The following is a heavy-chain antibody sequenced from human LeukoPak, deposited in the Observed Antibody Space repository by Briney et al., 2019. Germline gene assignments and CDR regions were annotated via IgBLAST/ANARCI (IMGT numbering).Heavy chain of an antibody. CDR3: ARAMVRGVRRRWFDP. D-gene: IGHD3-10*01. V-gene: IGHV1-2*02. Sequence: ASVKVSCKASGYTFASYGISWVRQAPGQGLEWMGWINPNSGGTNYAQKFQGRVTMTRDTSISTAYMELSRLRSDDTAVYYCARAMVRGVRRRWFDPWGQGTLVTVSS. CDR2: INPNSGGT. CDR1: GYTFASYG. J-gene: IGHJ5*02.